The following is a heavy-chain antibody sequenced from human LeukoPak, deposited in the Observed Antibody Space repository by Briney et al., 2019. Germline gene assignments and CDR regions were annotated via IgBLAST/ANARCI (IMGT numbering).Heavy chain of an antibody. CDR3: AKDEGGYFDC. CDR2: FSGSGYST. V-gene: IGHV3-23*01. J-gene: IGHJ4*02. Sequence: GGSLRLSCAASGFTFSSYAMSWVRQAPGKGLEWVSGFSGSGYSTYYADSVKGRFTISRDNSKNTLYLQMNSLRAEDTAVYYCAKDEGGYFDCWGQGPLVTVSS. CDR1: GFTFSSYA. D-gene: IGHD3-16*01.